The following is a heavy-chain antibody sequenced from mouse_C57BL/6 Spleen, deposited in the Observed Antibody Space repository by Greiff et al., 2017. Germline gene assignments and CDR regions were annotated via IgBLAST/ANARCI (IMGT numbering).Heavy chain of an antibody. V-gene: IGHV5-4*01. D-gene: IGHD3-2*02. Sequence: EVQGVESGGGLVKPGGSLKLSCAASGFTFSSYAMSWVRQTPEKRLEWVATISDGGSYTYYPDNVKGRFTISRDNAKNNLYLQMSHLKSEDTAMYYCAREGAQDTWFAYWGQGTLVTVSA. CDR2: ISDGGSYT. CDR1: GFTFSSYA. J-gene: IGHJ3*01. CDR3: AREGAQDTWFAY.